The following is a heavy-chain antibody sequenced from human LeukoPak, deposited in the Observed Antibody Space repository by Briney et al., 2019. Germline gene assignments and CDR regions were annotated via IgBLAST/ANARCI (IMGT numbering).Heavy chain of an antibody. CDR2: IRGKANDYAT. CDR3: TRQEVGARFDY. V-gene: IGHV3-73*01. J-gene: IGHJ4*01. Sequence: GGSLRLSCAASGFTFSSYGMSWVRQASGKGLEWVGRIRGKANDYATGYSASVKGRFTISRDDSKNTAYLQMDSLKTEDTAVYYCTRQEVGARFDYWGHGTLVTVSS. CDR1: GFTFSSYG. D-gene: IGHD5-12*01.